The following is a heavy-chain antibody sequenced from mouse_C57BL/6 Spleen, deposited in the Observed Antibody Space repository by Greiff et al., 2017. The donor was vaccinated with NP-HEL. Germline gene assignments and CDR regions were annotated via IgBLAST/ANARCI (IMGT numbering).Heavy chain of an antibody. CDR2: TDPEDGDT. Sequence: VQLQQSGAELVRPGASVKLSCTASGFNIKDYYMHWVKQRPEQGLEWIGRTDPEDGDTEYAPKFQGKATMTADTSSNTAYLQLSSLTSEDTAVYYCTTCGGTTVVAKGFAYWGQGTLVTVSA. D-gene: IGHD1-1*01. CDR3: TTCGGTTVVAKGFAY. J-gene: IGHJ3*01. CDR1: GFNIKDYY. V-gene: IGHV14-1*01.